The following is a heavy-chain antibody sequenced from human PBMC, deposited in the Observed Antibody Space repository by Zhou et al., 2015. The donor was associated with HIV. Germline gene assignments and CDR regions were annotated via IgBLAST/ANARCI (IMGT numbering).Heavy chain of an antibody. V-gene: IGHV1-18*01. CDR2: INGDNGKT. Sequence: QVHLVQSGAEVKKPGASVKVSCKASGDTFRYYAISWVRQSPGQGLEWMGWINGDNGKTRYAQKFQGRVTLTTDRSTKTAFMELTYLRSDDAATYFCATDDIGGYHSFNYWGQGTRVSVSS. CDR1: GDTFRYYA. D-gene: IGHD3-22*01. CDR3: ATDDIGGYHSFNY. J-gene: IGHJ4*02.